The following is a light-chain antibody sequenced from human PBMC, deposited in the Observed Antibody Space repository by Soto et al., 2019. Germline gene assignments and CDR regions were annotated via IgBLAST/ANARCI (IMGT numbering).Light chain of an antibody. CDR3: QQRSNWPWT. CDR1: QSVTNNY. J-gene: IGKJ1*01. CDR2: DAS. Sequence: EIVLTQSPGTLSLSPGERVTLSCRASQSVTNNYLAWYQQKPGQAPRLLIYDASTRATGIPARFSGSGSGTDFTLTISSLEPEDFATYYCQQRSNWPWTFGQGTKVDIK. V-gene: IGKV3D-20*02.